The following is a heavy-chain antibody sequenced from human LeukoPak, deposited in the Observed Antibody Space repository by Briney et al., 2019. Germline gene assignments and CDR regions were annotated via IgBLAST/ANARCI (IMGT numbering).Heavy chain of an antibody. D-gene: IGHD5-18*01. CDR2: IYYSGST. CDR3: ARLGGYSYGYYGY. Sequence: SETLSLTCTVSGGSISSSSYYWGWIRQPPGKGLEWIGSIYYSGSTNYNPSLKSRVTISVDTSKNQFSLKLSSVTAADTAVYYCARLGGYSYGYYGYWGQGTLVTVSS. J-gene: IGHJ4*02. V-gene: IGHV4-39*07. CDR1: GGSISSSSYY.